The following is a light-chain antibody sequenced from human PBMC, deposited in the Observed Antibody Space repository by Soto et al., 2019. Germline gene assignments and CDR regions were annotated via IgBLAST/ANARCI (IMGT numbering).Light chain of an antibody. J-gene: IGLJ3*02. CDR3: QTWGTGIQA. V-gene: IGLV4-69*01. CDR2: LNSDGSH. CDR1: SGHSSYA. Sequence: QPVLTQSPSASASLGASVKLTCTLSSGHSSYAIAWHQQQPEKGPRYLMKLNSDGSHSKGDGIPDRFSGSSSGAERYLTISSLQSEDEADYYCQTWGTGIQAFSGGTKLTVL.